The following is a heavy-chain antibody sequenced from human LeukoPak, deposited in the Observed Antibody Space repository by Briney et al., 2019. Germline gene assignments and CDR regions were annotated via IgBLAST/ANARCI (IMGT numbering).Heavy chain of an antibody. CDR2: INPNSGGT. CDR3: AKDSHQYYYGSGSPNWFDP. J-gene: IGHJ5*02. V-gene: IGHV1-2*02. Sequence: ASVKVSCKASGYTFAGYYMHWVRQAPGQGLEWMGWINPNSGGTKYAQKFQGRVTMTRDTSISTVYMELSRLRSDDTAVYHCAKDSHQYYYGSGSPNWFDPWGQGTLVTVSS. D-gene: IGHD3-10*01. CDR1: GYTFAGYY.